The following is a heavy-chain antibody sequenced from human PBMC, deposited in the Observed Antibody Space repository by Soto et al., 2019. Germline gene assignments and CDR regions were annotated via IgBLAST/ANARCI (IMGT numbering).Heavy chain of an antibody. CDR3: ARIRQRCTGGYFDY. J-gene: IGHJ4*02. CDR2: IYYSGST. D-gene: IGHD6-25*01. V-gene: IGHV4-59*01. CDR1: GGNIVSSY. Sequence: PSEPLSLTTTVVGGNIVSSYWRWIRQPPEKGLELIGYIYYSGSTNYNPSLKSRVTRSVHTSKNQFSLKLSSVTAADTAVYYCARIRQRCTGGYFDYRVKGTLVTV.